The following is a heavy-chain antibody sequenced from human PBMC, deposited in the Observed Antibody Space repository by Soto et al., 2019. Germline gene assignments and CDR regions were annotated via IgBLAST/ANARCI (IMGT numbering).Heavy chain of an antibody. CDR1: GDTFKNFA. Sequence: QVLLVQSGAEVKKPGSSVRVSCKASGDTFKNFAFSWVRQAPGHGLEWVGGILPLFNAPTYAQKFQGRVTITADEYTSTAYMDLSRLTSDDTAVYFCTRGSCPAAIRATFDFWGQGTLVTVSS. CDR2: ILPLFNAP. CDR3: TRGSCPAAIRATFDF. D-gene: IGHD2-2*02. V-gene: IGHV1-69*01. J-gene: IGHJ4*02.